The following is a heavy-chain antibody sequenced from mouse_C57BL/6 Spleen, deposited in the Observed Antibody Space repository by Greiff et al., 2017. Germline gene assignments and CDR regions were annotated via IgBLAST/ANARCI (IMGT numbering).Heavy chain of an antibody. J-gene: IGHJ4*01. Sequence: DVKLVESGEGLVKPGGSLKFSCAASGFTFSSYAMSWVCQAPEKRLEWVAYISSGGDYIYYADTVKGRFTISRAKARTTLYLQMSSLKYEDTAMYYCTTVVATDYAMDYWGQGTSVTGSS. V-gene: IGHV5-9-1*02. CDR2: ISSGGDYI. D-gene: IGHD1-1*01. CDR1: GFTFSSYA. CDR3: TTVVATDYAMDY.